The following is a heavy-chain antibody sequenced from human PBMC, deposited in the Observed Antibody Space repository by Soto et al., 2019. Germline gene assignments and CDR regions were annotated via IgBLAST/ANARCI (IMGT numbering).Heavy chain of an antibody. V-gene: IGHV3-21*01. J-gene: IGHJ5*02. CDR3: AREARVVGATSALDL. D-gene: IGHD1-26*01. CDR1: GFTFSTYS. CDR2: INGRTNYI. Sequence: GGSLRLSCAASGFTFSTYSMNWVRQAPGKGLEWVSSINGRTNYIYYADSVKGRFTVSRDNAKNSLYLQMNNLRAEDTAVYYCAREARVVGATSALDLWGQGTLVTVSS.